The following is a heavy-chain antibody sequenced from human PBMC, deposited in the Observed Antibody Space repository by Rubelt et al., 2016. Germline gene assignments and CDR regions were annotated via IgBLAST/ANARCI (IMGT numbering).Heavy chain of an antibody. V-gene: IGHV1-46*01. J-gene: IGHJ5*02. CDR1: GYTFTSYY. Sequence: QVQLVQSGAEVKKPGASVKVSCKASGYTFTSYYMHWVRQAPGKGLEWMGIINPSGGSTSCAQKFQGRVTMTRDTSTTTVYMGLSSLGSEATAVYYGASMSSSSWYRGWFDPWGQGTLVTVSS. CDR3: ASMSSSSWYRGWFDP. CDR2: INPSGGST. D-gene: IGHD6-13*01.